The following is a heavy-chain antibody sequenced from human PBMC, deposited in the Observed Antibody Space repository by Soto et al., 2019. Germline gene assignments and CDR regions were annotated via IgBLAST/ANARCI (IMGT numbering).Heavy chain of an antibody. CDR3: AIEGGSYRGGSFDY. CDR2: ISGRGGNT. J-gene: IGHJ4*02. CDR1: GFTFSSYA. Sequence: EVQLLESGGGLVQPGGSLRLSCAASGFTFSSYAMSWVRQAPGKGLEWVSAISGRGGNTYYADSVKGRFTISRDNSKNTLYLQMNSLRAEDTSVYDCAIEGGSYRGGSFDYWGQGTLVTVSS. D-gene: IGHD3-16*02. V-gene: IGHV3-23*01.